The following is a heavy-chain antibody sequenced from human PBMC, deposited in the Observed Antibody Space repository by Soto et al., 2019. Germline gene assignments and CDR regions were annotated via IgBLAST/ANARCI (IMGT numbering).Heavy chain of an antibody. D-gene: IGHD3-22*01. CDR3: ASLYYDSSGYYPIFDY. Sequence: SETLSLTCTVSGGSVSSGIYYWSWIRQPPGKGLEWIGYIYYSGSTNYNPSLKSRVTISVDTSKNQFTLKLSSVTAADTAVYYCASLYYDSSGYYPIFDYWGQGTLVTVSS. V-gene: IGHV4-61*01. CDR1: GGSVSSGIYY. J-gene: IGHJ4*02. CDR2: IYYSGST.